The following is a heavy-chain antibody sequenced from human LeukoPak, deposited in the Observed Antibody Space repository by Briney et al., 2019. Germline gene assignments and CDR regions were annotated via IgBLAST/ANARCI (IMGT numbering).Heavy chain of an antibody. V-gene: IGHV1-46*01. D-gene: IGHD6-6*01. CDR2: INPSGGST. J-gene: IGHJ4*02. CDR1: GYTFSSYY. Sequence: ASVKVSCKASGYTFSSYYMHWVRQAPGQGLEWMGIINPSGGSTTYAQKFQGRVTITADESTSTAYMELSSLRSEDTAVYYCASIAARLTSYYFDYWGQGTLVTVSS. CDR3: ASIAARLTSYYFDY.